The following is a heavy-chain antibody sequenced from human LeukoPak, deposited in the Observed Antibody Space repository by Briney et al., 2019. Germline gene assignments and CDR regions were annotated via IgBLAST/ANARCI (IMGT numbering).Heavy chain of an antibody. V-gene: IGHV1-2*02. CDR1: GYTFSGYN. CDR3: ARERDWASDY. CDR2: INPNSGGT. J-gene: IGHJ4*02. D-gene: IGHD3/OR15-3a*01. Sequence: VASVKVSCKTSGYTFSGYNIHWVRQAPGQGLEWMGWINPNSGGTSYAQKFRGRVIMTRDTSISTAYMELSRLTSDDTAVYYCARERDWASDYWGQGTLVTVCS.